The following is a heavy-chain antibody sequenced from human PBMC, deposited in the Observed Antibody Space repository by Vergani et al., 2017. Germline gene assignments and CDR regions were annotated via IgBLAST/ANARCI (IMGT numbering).Heavy chain of an antibody. CDR3: ARGLGYCSRTSCGYYYYMDV. Sequence: QVQLVESGGGLVKPGGSLRLSCAASGFTFSDYYMSWIRQAPGKGLEWVSYISSSGSTIYYADSVKGRFTISRDNAKNSLYLQMNSLRAEDTAVYYCARGLGYCSRTSCGYYYYMDVWGKGTTVTVSS. V-gene: IGHV3-11*01. CDR2: ISSSGSTI. J-gene: IGHJ6*03. D-gene: IGHD2-2*01. CDR1: GFTFSDYY.